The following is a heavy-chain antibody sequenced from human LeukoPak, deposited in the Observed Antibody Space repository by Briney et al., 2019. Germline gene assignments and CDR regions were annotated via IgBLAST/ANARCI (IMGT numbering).Heavy chain of an antibody. CDR1: GFTFSSYG. CDR3: ARGAYASSWLNFDY. V-gene: IGHV3-48*01. J-gene: IGHJ4*02. CDR2: ISGNGGVI. Sequence: PGGSLRLSCAASGFTFSSYGMHWVRQAPGKGLEWLSYISGNGGVIQYADSGKGRFTIPRDNSKNTLYLQMNSLRAEDTAVYYCARGAYASSWLNFDYWGQGTLVTVSS. D-gene: IGHD6-13*01.